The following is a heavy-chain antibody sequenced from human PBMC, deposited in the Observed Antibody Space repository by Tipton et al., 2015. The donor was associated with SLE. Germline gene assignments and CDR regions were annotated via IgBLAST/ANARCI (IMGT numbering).Heavy chain of an antibody. D-gene: IGHD3-10*01. CDR1: GYSISSGYY. CDR3: ARDRVTMGRGGH. V-gene: IGHV4-38-2*02. Sequence: TLSLTCAVSGYSISSGYYWGWIRQPPGKGLEWIGSIYYSGSTYYNSSLKSRVTISVDTSKNQFSLKLSSVTAADTAVYYCARDRVTMGRGGHWGQGTLVTVSS. J-gene: IGHJ4*02. CDR2: IYYSGST.